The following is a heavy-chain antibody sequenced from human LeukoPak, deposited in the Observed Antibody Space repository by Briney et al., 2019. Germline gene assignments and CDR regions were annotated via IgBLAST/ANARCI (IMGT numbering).Heavy chain of an antibody. D-gene: IGHD2-15*01. V-gene: IGHV4-59*12. Sequence: PSETLSLTCTVSGGSISSYYWSWIRQPPGKGLEWIGYIYYSGSTNYNPSLKSRVTISVDTSKNQFSLKLSSVTAADTAVYYCARDFSPPDIVVVVAANWFDPWGQGTLVTVSS. CDR3: ARDFSPPDIVVVVAANWFDP. J-gene: IGHJ5*02. CDR1: GGSISSYY. CDR2: IYYSGST.